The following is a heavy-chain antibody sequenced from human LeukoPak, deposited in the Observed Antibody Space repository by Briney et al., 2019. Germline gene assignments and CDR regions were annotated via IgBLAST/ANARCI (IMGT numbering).Heavy chain of an antibody. CDR2: ISAYNGNT. CDR1: GYTFTSYG. Sequence: VASVKVSCKASGYTFTSYGISWVRQAPGQGLEWMGWISAYNGNTNYAQKLQGRVTMTTDTSTSTAYMELRSLRSDDTAVYYCARDLCSSTSCYYYYGMDVWGQGTTVTVSS. J-gene: IGHJ6*02. CDR3: ARDLCSSTSCYYYYGMDV. V-gene: IGHV1-18*01. D-gene: IGHD2-2*01.